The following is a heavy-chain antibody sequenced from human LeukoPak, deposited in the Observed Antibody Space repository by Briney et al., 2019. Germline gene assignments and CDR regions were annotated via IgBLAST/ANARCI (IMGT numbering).Heavy chain of an antibody. CDR1: GGSISSYY. Sequence: SETLSLTCTVSGGSISSYYWSWIRQPPGKGLEWIGYIYYSGSTNYNPSLKSRVTISVDTSKNQFSLKLSSVTAADTAVYYCARVAAGTLYYYYYMDVWGKGTTVTVPS. J-gene: IGHJ6*03. CDR2: IYYSGST. CDR3: ARVAAGTLYYYYYMDV. V-gene: IGHV4-59*01. D-gene: IGHD6-13*01.